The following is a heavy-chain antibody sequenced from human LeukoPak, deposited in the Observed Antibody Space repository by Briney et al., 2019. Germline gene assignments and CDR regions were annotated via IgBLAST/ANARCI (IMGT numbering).Heavy chain of an antibody. J-gene: IGHJ4*02. D-gene: IGHD6-19*01. CDR3: ARDRGEQWLVNYFDY. V-gene: IGHV3-30-3*01. CDR1: GFTFSSYA. Sequence: PGGSLRLSCAASGFTFSSYAMHWVRQAPGKGLEWVAVISYDGSNKYYADSVKGRFTISRDNSKNTLYLQMSSLRAEDTAVYYCARDRGEQWLVNYFDYWGQGTLVTVSS. CDR2: ISYDGSNK.